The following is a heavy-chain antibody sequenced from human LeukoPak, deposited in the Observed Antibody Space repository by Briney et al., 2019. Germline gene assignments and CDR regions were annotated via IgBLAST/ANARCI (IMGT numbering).Heavy chain of an antibody. D-gene: IGHD2-2*02. CDR3: AKRIGAIDDY. Sequence: GGSLRLSCAASGFTFSSYGMHWVRQAPGKGLEWVAVISYDGSNKYYADSVKGRFTISRDNSKNTLYLQMNSLRAEDTAMYYCAKRIGAIDDYWGQGTLVTVSS. CDR2: ISYDGSNK. CDR1: GFTFSSYG. J-gene: IGHJ4*02. V-gene: IGHV3-30*18.